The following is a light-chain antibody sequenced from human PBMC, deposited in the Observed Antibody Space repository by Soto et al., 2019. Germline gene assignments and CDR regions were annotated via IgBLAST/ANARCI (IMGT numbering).Light chain of an antibody. V-gene: IGLV3-1*01. CDR1: KLGDKY. J-gene: IGLJ1*01. CDR3: QAWDSSTYV. Sequence: SYELTQPPSVSVSPGQTASITCSGDKLGDKYASWYQQKPGQSPVLVIYQDTKRPSGIPERFSGSNSGNTATLTISGTQAMDEADYYCQAWDSSTYVFGAGTKVTAL. CDR2: QDT.